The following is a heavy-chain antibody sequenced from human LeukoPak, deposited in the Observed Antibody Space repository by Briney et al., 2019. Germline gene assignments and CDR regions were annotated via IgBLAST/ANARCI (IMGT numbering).Heavy chain of an antibody. D-gene: IGHD2/OR15-2a*01. CDR2: INPSGGST. Sequence: GASVKVSCKASGYSFTSCYLHWVRQAPGQGLEWMGVINPSGGSTSYAQNFQGRVTMTRDTSTSTVYMELSSLRSEDTAVYYCARTTEYRRPLDYWGQGTLVTASS. CDR3: ARTTEYRRPLDY. V-gene: IGHV1-46*01. J-gene: IGHJ4*02. CDR1: GYSFTSCY.